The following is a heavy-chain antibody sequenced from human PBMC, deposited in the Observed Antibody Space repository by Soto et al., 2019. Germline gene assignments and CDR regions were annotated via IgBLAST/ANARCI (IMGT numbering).Heavy chain of an antibody. J-gene: IGHJ4*02. D-gene: IGHD2-15*01. V-gene: IGHV3-53*04. Sequence: EVQLVESGGGLVQPGGSLRLSCAASEFTVTSNYMSWVRQAPGKGLEWVSGIYSGGSTYYADFVKGRFTISRDNSKHTVYLQMNSLRAADTAVYYCARATFCTGGNCLLDYWGQGTLVTVSS. CDR1: EFTVTSNY. CDR2: IYSGGST. CDR3: ARATFCTGGNCLLDY.